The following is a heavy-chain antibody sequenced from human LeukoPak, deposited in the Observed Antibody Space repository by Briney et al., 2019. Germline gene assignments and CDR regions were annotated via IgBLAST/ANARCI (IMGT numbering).Heavy chain of an antibody. Sequence: ASVKVSCKASGDTFTGYYIHWVRQAPGQGLEWMGWINPNSGGTNYAQKFQGRVTMTRDTSISTAYMELSRLRSDDTAMYYCARDGDSSSWSEMDVWGQGTTVTVSS. V-gene: IGHV1-2*02. CDR2: INPNSGGT. CDR1: GDTFTGYY. D-gene: IGHD6-13*01. J-gene: IGHJ6*02. CDR3: ARDGDSSSWSEMDV.